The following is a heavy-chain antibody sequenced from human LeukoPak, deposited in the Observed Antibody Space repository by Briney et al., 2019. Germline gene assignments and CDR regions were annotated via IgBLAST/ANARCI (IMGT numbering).Heavy chain of an antibody. V-gene: IGHV3-30*02. J-gene: IGHJ4*02. D-gene: IGHD5-18*01. Sequence: PGGSLRLSCAASGFTFSSYGMHWVRQAPGKGLEWVAFIRYDGSNKYYADSVKGRFTISRDNSKNTLYLQMNSLRAEDTAVYYCARDYDSGYIYGNIDYWGQGTLATVSS. CDR3: ARDYDSGYIYGNIDY. CDR1: GFTFSSYG. CDR2: IRYDGSNK.